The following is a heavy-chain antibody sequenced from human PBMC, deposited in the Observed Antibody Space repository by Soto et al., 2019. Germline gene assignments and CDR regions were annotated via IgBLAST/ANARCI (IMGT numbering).Heavy chain of an antibody. J-gene: IGHJ4*02. V-gene: IGHV4-34*01. CDR3: ARAHVLRYFDWLGYFDY. CDR2: INHSGST. CDR1: CGSFSGYY. D-gene: IGHD3-9*01. Sequence: SETLSLTCAVYCGSFSGYYWSWIHQPPGKGLEWIGEINHSGSTNYNPSLKSRVTISVDTSKNQFSLKLSSVTAADTAVYYCARAHVLRYFDWLGYFDYWGQGTLVTVSS.